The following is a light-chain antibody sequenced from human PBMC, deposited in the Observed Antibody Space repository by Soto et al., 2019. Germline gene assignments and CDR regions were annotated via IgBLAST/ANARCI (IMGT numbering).Light chain of an antibody. CDR3: QQRSNWVT. V-gene: IGKV3-15*01. Sequence: EIVMTQSPATLSVSPGERATLSCRASQSVSSNLAWYQQKPGQAPRLLIHGASTRATGIPARFSGSGSGTEFTLTISSLQSEDFAVYYCQQRSNWVTFGQGTKVDI. J-gene: IGKJ1*01. CDR2: GAS. CDR1: QSVSSN.